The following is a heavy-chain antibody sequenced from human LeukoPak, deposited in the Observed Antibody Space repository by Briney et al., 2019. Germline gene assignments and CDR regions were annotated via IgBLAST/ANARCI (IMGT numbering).Heavy chain of an antibody. CDR2: IYYSGST. V-gene: IGHV4-39*01. D-gene: IGHD3-10*02. J-gene: IGHJ5*02. CDR1: DGSISSSAYY. CDR3: VTRYVNCFDP. Sequence: SETLSLTCTVSDGSISSSAYYWGRIRQPPWKGLEWIGSIYYSGSTYYNPSLKSRVTISVDTSKNQFSLKLSSVTAADTAVYYCVTRYVNCFDPWGQGTLVTVSS.